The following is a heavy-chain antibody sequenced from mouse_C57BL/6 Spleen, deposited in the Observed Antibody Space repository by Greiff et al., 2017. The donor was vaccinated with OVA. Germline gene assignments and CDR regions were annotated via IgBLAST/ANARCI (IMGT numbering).Heavy chain of an antibody. J-gene: IGHJ4*01. V-gene: IGHV1-26*01. CDR3: ARAEQLRDYYAMDY. CDR1: GYTFTDYY. CDR2: INPNNGGT. D-gene: IGHD3-2*02. Sequence: EVKLQQSGPELVKPGASVKISCKASGYTFTDYYMNWVKQSHGKSLEWIGDINPNNGGTSYNQKFKGKATLTVDKSSSTAYMELRSLTSEDSAVYYCARAEQLRDYYAMDYWGQGTSVTVSS.